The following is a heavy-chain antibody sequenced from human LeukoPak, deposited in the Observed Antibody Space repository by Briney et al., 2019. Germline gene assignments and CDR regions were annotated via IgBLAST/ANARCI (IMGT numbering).Heavy chain of an antibody. V-gene: IGHV3-53*01. CDR3: ARDRREGDYPYDY. CDR1: GFTVSSKY. J-gene: IGHJ4*02. D-gene: IGHD4-17*01. Sequence: GGSLRLSCVASGFTVSSKYMSWVRQAPGKGLEWVSVIYSGGSTYYGESVKGRFTISRDNAKNSLYLQMNSLRAEDTAVYYCARDRREGDYPYDYWGQGALVTVSS. CDR2: IYSGGST.